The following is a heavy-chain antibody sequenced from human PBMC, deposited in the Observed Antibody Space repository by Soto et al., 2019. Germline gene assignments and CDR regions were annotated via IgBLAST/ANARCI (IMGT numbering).Heavy chain of an antibody. Sequence: GGSLRLSCAASGFTFSSYEMIWVRQAPGKGLEWVSYMTRTGNIIYYADSVEGRFTISRDNAKNSLYLQMNSLRAEDTAVYFCARWAYCTTTSCYDYNMDVWGQGTTVTVSS. J-gene: IGHJ6*02. V-gene: IGHV3-48*03. CDR3: ARWAYCTTTSCYDYNMDV. CDR1: GFTFSSYE. CDR2: MTRTGNII. D-gene: IGHD2-2*01.